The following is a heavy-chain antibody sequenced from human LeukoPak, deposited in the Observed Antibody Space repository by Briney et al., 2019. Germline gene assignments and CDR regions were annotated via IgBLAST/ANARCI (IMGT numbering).Heavy chain of an antibody. Sequence: GGSLRLSRAASGFTFSSYAMTWVRQAPGKGLEWVSSIGASGTYYADSVKGRFTISRDNSKNTLYLQMNSLRAEDTAVYYCAKDHGSGSQIDWGQGTLVTVSS. D-gene: IGHD1-26*01. J-gene: IGHJ4*02. CDR2: IGASGT. CDR3: AKDHGSGSQID. CDR1: GFTFSSYA. V-gene: IGHV3-23*01.